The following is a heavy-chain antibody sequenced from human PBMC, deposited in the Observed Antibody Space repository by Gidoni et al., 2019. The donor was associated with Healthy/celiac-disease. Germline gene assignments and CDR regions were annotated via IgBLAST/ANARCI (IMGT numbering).Heavy chain of an antibody. CDR3: ASLYYGDYDQVDY. V-gene: IGHV4-39*01. J-gene: IGHJ4*02. CDR1: GGSISSSSYY. CDR2: IYYSGST. Sequence: QLQLQESGPGLVKPSETLSLTCTVSGGSISSSSYYWGWIRQPPGKGLEWIGSIYYSGSTYYNPSLKSRVTISVDTSKNQFSLKLSSVTAADTAVYYCASLYYGDYDQVDYWGQGTLVTVSS. D-gene: IGHD4-17*01.